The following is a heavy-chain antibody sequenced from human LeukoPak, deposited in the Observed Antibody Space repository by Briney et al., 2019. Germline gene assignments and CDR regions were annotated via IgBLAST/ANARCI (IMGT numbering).Heavy chain of an antibody. V-gene: IGHV4-59*01. Sequence: SETLSLTCTVSGGSISSYYWSWIRHPPGKGLEWVGYIYYSGSTNYNPSLKSRVTISVDTSKNQFSLKLSSVTAADTAVYYCARDNCGGDCYNYYYYYGMDVWGQGTTVTVSS. CDR3: ARDNCGGDCYNYYYYYGMDV. J-gene: IGHJ6*02. CDR1: GGSISSYY. CDR2: IYYSGST. D-gene: IGHD2-21*02.